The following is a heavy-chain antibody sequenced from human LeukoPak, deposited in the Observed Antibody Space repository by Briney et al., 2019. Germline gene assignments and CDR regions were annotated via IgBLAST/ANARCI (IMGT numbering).Heavy chain of an antibody. CDR1: GYSFTSYW. CDR3: ARQGNQNWGILTLHSSYYFDY. D-gene: IGHD3-9*01. CDR2: IYPGDSDT. Sequence: GESLKISCKGSGYSFTSYWIGWVRQMPGKGLEWMGIIYPGDSDTRYSPSFQGQVTISADKSISTAYLQWSSLKASDTAMYYCARQGNQNWGILTLHSSYYFDYWGQGTLVTVSS. J-gene: IGHJ4*02. V-gene: IGHV5-51*01.